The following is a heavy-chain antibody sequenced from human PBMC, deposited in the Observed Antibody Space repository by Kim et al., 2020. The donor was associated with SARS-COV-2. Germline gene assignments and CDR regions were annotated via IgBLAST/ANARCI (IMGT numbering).Heavy chain of an antibody. CDR2: IIPILGIA. J-gene: IGHJ5*02. CDR1: GGTFSSYA. Sequence: SVKVSCKASGGTFSSYAISWVRQVPGQGLEWMGRIIPILGIANYAQKFQGRVTITADKSTSTAYMELSSLRSEDTAVYYCASEGSDGDYVGWFDPWGQGTLVTVSS. V-gene: IGHV1-69*04. D-gene: IGHD4-17*01. CDR3: ASEGSDGDYVGWFDP.